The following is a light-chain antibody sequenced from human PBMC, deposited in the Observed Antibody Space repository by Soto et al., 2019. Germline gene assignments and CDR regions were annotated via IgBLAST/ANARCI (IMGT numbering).Light chain of an antibody. Sequence: QSVLTQPASVSGSPGQSIAISFTVTISDVVNYNLVSFYQQHSFKAPKLMIYDCTKLPSLFSYRFSVSNSGNTSSLTISVXQAEDEDDYYCCSYASTGTYVFGTETKVTVL. CDR3: CSYASTGTYV. V-gene: IGLV2-23*01. CDR1: ISDVVNYNL. J-gene: IGLJ1*01. CDR2: DCT.